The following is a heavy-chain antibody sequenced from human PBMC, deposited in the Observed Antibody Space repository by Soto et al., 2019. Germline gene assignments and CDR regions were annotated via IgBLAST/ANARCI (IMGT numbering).Heavy chain of an antibody. V-gene: IGHV3-74*01. CDR2: IDRYGSST. Sequence: EVQPVESGGGLVQPGGTLRLSCTASGNTFSISWMPWVRQAPGKGLVWVSRIDRYGSSTGYADSVKGRFTISRDNAKNTLYLQMNSLRVEDTAVYYCAGRHSSNWSYWGQGTLVTVSS. J-gene: IGHJ4*02. D-gene: IGHD6-13*01. CDR3: AGRHSSNWSY. CDR1: GNTFSISW.